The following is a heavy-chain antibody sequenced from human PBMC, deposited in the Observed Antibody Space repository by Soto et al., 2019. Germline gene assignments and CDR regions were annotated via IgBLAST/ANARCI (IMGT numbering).Heavy chain of an antibody. CDR3: ARDAPYDSSGYYIGDV. V-gene: IGHV1-18*01. CDR1: GYTFTSYG. Sequence: ASVKVSCKASGYTFTSYGISWVRQAPGQGLEWMGWISAYNGNTNYAQKLQGRVTMTTDTSTSTAYMELRSLRSDDTAVYYCARDAPYDSSGYYIGDVWGQGTTVTVSS. CDR2: ISAYNGNT. J-gene: IGHJ6*02. D-gene: IGHD3-22*01.